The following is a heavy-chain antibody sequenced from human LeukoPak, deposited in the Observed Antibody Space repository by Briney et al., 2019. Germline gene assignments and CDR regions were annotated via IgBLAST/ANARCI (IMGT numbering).Heavy chain of an antibody. CDR3: AKDMGRNWNDVNFDC. V-gene: IGHV3-30*02. CDR2: IRYDGSNK. J-gene: IGHJ4*02. D-gene: IGHD1-1*01. Sequence: PGGSLRLSCAASGFTFSSYGMHWVRQAPGKGLEWVAFIRYDGSNKYYADSVKGRFTISRDNSKNTLYLQMNSLRAEDTAVYYCAKDMGRNWNDVNFDCWGQGTLVTVSS. CDR1: GFTFSSYG.